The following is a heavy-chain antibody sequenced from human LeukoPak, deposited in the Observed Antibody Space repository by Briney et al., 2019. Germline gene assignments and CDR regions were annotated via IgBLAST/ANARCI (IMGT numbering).Heavy chain of an antibody. J-gene: IGHJ4*02. CDR1: GYTLTELS. Sequence: ASVKVSCKVSGYTLTELSMHRVRQAPGKGLEWMGGFDPEDGETIYAQKFQGRVTMTEDTSTDTAYMELSSLRSEDTAVYYCATGLRLGELSAYYFDYWGXGTLVTVSS. CDR2: FDPEDGET. V-gene: IGHV1-24*01. CDR3: ATGLRLGELSAYYFDY. D-gene: IGHD3-16*02.